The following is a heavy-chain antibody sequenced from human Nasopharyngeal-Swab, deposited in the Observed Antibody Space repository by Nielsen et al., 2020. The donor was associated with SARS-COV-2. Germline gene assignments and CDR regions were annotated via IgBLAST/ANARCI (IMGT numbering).Heavy chain of an antibody. J-gene: IGHJ4*02. D-gene: IGHD3-3*01. CDR1: GYSFRSYG. CDR3: ARDIEEWLVVPSLSFDY. CDR2: ISVYNADT. V-gene: IGHV1-18*01. Sequence: ASVKVSCKASGYSFRSYGINSVRQAPGQGLEWMGWISVYNADTNYAQKLQGRVSMTTDTSTSTAYMELRSLRSDDTAVYYCARDIEEWLVVPSLSFDYWGQGTLVTVSS.